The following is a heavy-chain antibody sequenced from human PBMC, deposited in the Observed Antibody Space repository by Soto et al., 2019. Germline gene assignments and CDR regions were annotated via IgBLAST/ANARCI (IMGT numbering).Heavy chain of an antibody. CDR1: GFTCRSYG. CDR2: MSFDGSNK. Sequence: PGGSLRLSCAASGFTCRSYGMHWVRQAPGKGLEWVALMSFDGSNKYYADSVRGRFTISSDNSKSTLYLQMDILRPEDTAVYYCAKELGWELQLSHPYYNSGMDVWGQGTTVTVSS. J-gene: IGHJ6*02. CDR3: AKELGWELQLSHPYYNSGMDV. V-gene: IGHV3-30*18. D-gene: IGHD1-1*01.